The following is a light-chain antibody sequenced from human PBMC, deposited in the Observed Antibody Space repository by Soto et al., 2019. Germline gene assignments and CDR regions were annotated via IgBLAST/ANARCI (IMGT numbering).Light chain of an antibody. Sequence: QSVLTQPASVSGSPGQSITVSCTGTSSDVGGYNSVSWYQQHPGKPPKLIIYEVSNRPSGVSDRFSGSKSGNTASLTISGLQAEDVADYYCSSYTSTSSYVFATGTKVTVL. CDR2: EVS. CDR3: SSYTSTSSYV. V-gene: IGLV2-14*03. CDR1: SSDVGGYNS. J-gene: IGLJ1*01.